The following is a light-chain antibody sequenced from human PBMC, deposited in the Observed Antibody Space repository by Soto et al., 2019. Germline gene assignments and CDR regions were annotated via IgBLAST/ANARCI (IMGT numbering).Light chain of an antibody. Sequence: DVPMTQSPSSLSSPVGDIVTITCRASQGISTYLNWYQQKPGKAPELLISAASSLQSGVTSRFSGSGSGTDFTLAISSLQRADFATYYCQQSYSTPPYTFGPGTKLEIK. CDR3: QQSYSTPPYT. J-gene: IGKJ2*01. CDR2: AAS. V-gene: IGKV1-39*01. CDR1: QGISTY.